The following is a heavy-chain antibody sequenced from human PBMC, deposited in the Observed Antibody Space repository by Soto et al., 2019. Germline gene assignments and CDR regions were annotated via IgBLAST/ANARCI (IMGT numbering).Heavy chain of an antibody. CDR3: ARGAEVGIELAAFDQ. CDR1: GYTFSDYY. CDR2: INPKSGDR. V-gene: IGHV1-2*04. D-gene: IGHD2-8*02. Sequence: QVHLVQSGAEVKRAGASVTVSCKASGYTFSDYYIHWVRQAPGQGLQWMGCINPKSGDRRYAQMFRGWVFMTRETSSSTAYMEVSGLKSDDTAVYFCARGAEVGIELAAFDQWGQGTLVTVSA. J-gene: IGHJ4*02.